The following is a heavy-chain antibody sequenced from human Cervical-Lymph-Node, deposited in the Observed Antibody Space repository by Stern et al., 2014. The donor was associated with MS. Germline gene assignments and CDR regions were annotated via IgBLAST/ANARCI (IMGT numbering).Heavy chain of an antibody. J-gene: IGHJ4*02. CDR2: IIPILGPA. CDR3: ARDSSGFPYHFDY. V-gene: IGHV1-69*01. Sequence: VQLEESGAEVKKTGSSVKVSCKASGGTFSRNAINWVRQAPGQGLEWMGGIIPILGPAKYAQKFQGRVTITADESTSTAYMELSSLTSDDTAVYYCARDSSGFPYHFDYWGQGTLVTVSS. CDR1: GGTFSRNA. D-gene: IGHD3-22*01.